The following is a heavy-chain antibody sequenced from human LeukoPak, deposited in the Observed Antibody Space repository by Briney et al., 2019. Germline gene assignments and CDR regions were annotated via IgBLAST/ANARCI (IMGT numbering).Heavy chain of an antibody. D-gene: IGHD1-26*01. CDR1: GGSINSHY. Sequence: SETLSLTCIVSGGSINSHYWSWIRQPPGKGLEWIGDIHYTGTTKYNPSVKSRVTITIDTSKNQFSLELSSVTATDTAVYFCATNRVGTYDRPFDIWGQGTMVTVSS. CDR2: IHYTGTT. CDR3: ATNRVGTYDRPFDI. J-gene: IGHJ3*02. V-gene: IGHV4-59*08.